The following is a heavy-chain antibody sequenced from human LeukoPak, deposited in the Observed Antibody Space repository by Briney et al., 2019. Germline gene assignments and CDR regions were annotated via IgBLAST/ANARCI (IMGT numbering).Heavy chain of an antibody. CDR1: GGSISSYY. CDR2: IYYSGST. Sequence: SETLSLTCTVSGGSISSYYWSWIRQPPGKGLEWIGYIYYSGSTNYNPSLKSRVTISVDTSKNQFSLKLSSVTAADTAVYYCARYRAGDGYNHFDYWGQGTLVTVSS. D-gene: IGHD5-24*01. CDR3: ARYRAGDGYNHFDY. J-gene: IGHJ4*02. V-gene: IGHV4-59*08.